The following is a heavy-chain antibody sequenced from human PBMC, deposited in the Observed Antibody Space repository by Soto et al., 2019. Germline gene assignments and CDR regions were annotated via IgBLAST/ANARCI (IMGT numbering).Heavy chain of an antibody. J-gene: IGHJ5*01. Sequence: SHTLSLTCAISADSVSSNHSTWHSIRQSPSRGLEWLGKTYYRSKWYYDYALSVKSRITINPDTSNNQLSLQLNSVTPDDTAVYYCARLVGNSWLDSWGQGTLVTVSS. D-gene: IGHD2-15*01. CDR2: TYYRSKWYY. CDR3: ARLVGNSWLDS. V-gene: IGHV6-1*01. CDR1: ADSVSSNHST.